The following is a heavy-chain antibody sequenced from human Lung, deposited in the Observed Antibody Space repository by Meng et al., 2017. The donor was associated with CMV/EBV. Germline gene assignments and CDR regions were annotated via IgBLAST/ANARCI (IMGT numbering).Heavy chain of an antibody. J-gene: IGHJ6*02. CDR3: ARTRIEVEPDGTKIKYYNYGMDV. Sequence: ASVXVSCKASGYTFTTYDINWVRQATGQGLEWMGWMNPNSGNTGYAQKFQGRVTMTRVTSISTAYMELSSLTSDDTAVYYCARTRIEVEPDGTKIKYYNYGMDVWXQGTXVTVSS. D-gene: IGHD2-15*01. CDR2: MNPNSGNT. CDR1: GYTFTTYD. V-gene: IGHV1-8*01.